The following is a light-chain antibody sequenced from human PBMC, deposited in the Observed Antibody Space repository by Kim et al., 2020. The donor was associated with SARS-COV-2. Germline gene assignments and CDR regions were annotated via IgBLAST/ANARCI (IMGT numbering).Light chain of an antibody. CDR1: NGASNS. J-gene: IGLJ3*02. CDR3: QVYDTSSDHVV. Sequence: APGGTASITCGGSNGASNSVHWYQQKASQAPILVMYYDTDRPSGIPARFSGSNSGNTATLTIKRVEAGDEADYYCQVYDTSSDHVVFGGGTKVTVL. CDR2: YDT. V-gene: IGLV3-21*01.